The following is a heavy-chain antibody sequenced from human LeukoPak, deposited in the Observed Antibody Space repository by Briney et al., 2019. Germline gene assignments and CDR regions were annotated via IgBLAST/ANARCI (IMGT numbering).Heavy chain of an antibody. CDR1: GFTVSSNY. J-gene: IGHJ6*02. Sequence: GGSLRLSCAASGFTVSSNYMSWVRQAPGKGLEWVSVIYSGGSTYYADSVKGRFTISRDNSKNTLYLQMNSLRAEDTAVYYCARGSSSWSKDVWGQGTTVTVSS. D-gene: IGHD6-13*01. V-gene: IGHV3-66*01. CDR3: ARGSSSWSKDV. CDR2: IYSGGST.